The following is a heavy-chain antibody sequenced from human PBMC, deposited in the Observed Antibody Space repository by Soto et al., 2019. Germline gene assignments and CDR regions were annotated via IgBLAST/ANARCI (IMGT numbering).Heavy chain of an antibody. CDR1: GFTFSSYA. CDR3: ADKYYYGSGSYYY. Sequence: EVQLLESGGGFVQPGGSLRLSCVASGFTFSSYAMSWVRQAPWKGLEWVSVISGNSDSTYYADSVKGRFTISRDNSKNTLYLEMNSLRAEDTAVYYCADKYYYGSGSYYYWGQGTLVTVSS. CDR2: ISGNSDST. J-gene: IGHJ4*02. V-gene: IGHV3-23*01. D-gene: IGHD3-10*01.